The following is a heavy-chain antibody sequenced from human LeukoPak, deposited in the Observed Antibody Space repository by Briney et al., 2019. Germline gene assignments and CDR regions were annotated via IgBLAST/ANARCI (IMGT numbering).Heavy chain of an antibody. CDR2: ISGSGGST. CDR1: GFTFSSYA. J-gene: IGHJ2*01. D-gene: IGHD2-15*01. Sequence: GGSLRPSCAASGFTFSSYAMSWVRQTPGKGLEWVSAISGSGGSTYYADSVKGRFTISRDNSKNTLYLQMNSLRAEDTAVYYCAKSGCSGGTCYSGTYFDLWGRGTLVTVSS. CDR3: AKSGCSGGTCYSGTYFDL. V-gene: IGHV3-23*01.